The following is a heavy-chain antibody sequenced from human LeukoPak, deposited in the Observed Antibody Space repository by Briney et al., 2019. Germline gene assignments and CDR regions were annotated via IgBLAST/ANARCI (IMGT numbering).Heavy chain of an antibody. CDR1: GGSISTYY. J-gene: IGHJ4*02. V-gene: IGHV4-59*01. CDR3: ARYSYGGYYFDY. Sequence: PSETLSLTCTVSGGSISTYYWSWIRQPPGKGLEFIGYLYYRGSSNYNPSLKSRVTISVDTSKNQFSLNLSSVTAADTAVYYCARYSYGGYYFDYWGQGTLVTVSS. D-gene: IGHD5-18*01. CDR2: LYYRGSS.